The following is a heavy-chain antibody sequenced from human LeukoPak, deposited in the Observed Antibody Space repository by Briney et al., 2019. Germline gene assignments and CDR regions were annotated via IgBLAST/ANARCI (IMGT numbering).Heavy chain of an antibody. CDR1: GFTFSIYT. J-gene: IGHJ4*02. CDR3: AKDGHCPDSICPTNIAVAGYVDS. CDR2: INYNGRNT. V-gene: IGHV3-23*01. D-gene: IGHD6-19*01. Sequence: GGSPRLSCAASGFTFSIYTMNWVRQAPGKGLEWVSIINYNGRNTYYADSVKGRFTISRDNSKNMVYLQMNRLRAEDTAIYYCAKDGHCPDSICPTNIAVAGYVDSWGQGTLVTVSS.